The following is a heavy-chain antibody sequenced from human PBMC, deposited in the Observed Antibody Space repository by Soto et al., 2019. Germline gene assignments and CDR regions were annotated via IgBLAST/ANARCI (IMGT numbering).Heavy chain of an antibody. CDR2: INAGIGNT. J-gene: IGHJ6*02. CDR1: GYTFTNYA. D-gene: IGHD3-10*01. Sequence: ASVKVSCKASGYTFTNYAMHWVRQAPGQRLEWMGWINAGIGNTKYSQKFQGRVTITRDTSATTAYMELSSLRSEDTAVYYCARTLLWFGELSYYGMDVWGQGTTVTVSS. V-gene: IGHV1-3*01. CDR3: ARTLLWFGELSYYGMDV.